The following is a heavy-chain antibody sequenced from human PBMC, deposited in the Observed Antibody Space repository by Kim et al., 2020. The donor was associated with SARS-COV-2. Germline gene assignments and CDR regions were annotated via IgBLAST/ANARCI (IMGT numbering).Heavy chain of an antibody. CDR3: AKGKAAVTRSVYYYYGM. J-gene: IGHJ6*01. CDR1: GFTFSSYG. D-gene: IGHD6-13*01. CDR2: ISYDGSNK. V-gene: IGHV3-30*18. Sequence: GGSLRLSCAASGFTFSSYGMHWVRQAPGKGLEWVAVISYDGSNKYYADSVKGRFTISRDNSKNTLYLQMNSLRAEDTAVYYCAKGKAAVTRSVYYYYGM.